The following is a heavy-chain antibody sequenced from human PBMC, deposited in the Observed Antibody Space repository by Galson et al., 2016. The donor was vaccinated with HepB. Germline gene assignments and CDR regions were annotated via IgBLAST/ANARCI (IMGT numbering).Heavy chain of an antibody. Sequence: QSGAEVKKPGESLLISCKGSGYDFPRFWIGWVRQMPGRGLEWMGLIYPGDSDTRHSPSFDGQVTISADKSTGTASLQWSSLKASDTAMYYCARLGTYDSSGYFPFYFDYWGQGTRVIVSS. CDR3: ARLGTYDSSGYFPFYFDY. CDR2: IYPGDSDT. J-gene: IGHJ4*02. D-gene: IGHD3-22*01. V-gene: IGHV5-51*01. CDR1: GYDFPRFW.